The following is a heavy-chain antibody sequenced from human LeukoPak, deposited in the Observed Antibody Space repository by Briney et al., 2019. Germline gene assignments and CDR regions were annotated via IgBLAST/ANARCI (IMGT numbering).Heavy chain of an antibody. CDR3: TRSRRTGGYIYGLHFDY. D-gene: IGHD5-18*01. CDR2: INHSGST. Sequence: PSETLSLTCAVYGVTFSGNYWSWIRQPPGKGLEWIGEINHSGSTNYNPSLKSRVTISVDTSKNQSSLRLSSVTAADPPVYYCTRSRRTGGYIYGLHFDYWGQGTLVTVSS. J-gene: IGHJ4*02. V-gene: IGHV4-34*08. CDR1: GVTFSGNY.